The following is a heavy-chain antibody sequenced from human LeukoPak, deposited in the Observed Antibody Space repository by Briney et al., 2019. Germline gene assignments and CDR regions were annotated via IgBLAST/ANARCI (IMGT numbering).Heavy chain of an antibody. D-gene: IGHD6-13*01. Sequence: GGSLRLSCAASGFTFSKYGMHWVRQAPGKGLEWVTFISYDGSYGYYADSVKGRFTISRDNSKNTLYLQMNSLRAEDTGVYYCARGGDSSIWYYYFDYWGQGTLVTVSS. CDR2: ISYDGSYG. J-gene: IGHJ4*02. V-gene: IGHV3-30*03. CDR1: GFTFSKYG. CDR3: ARGGDSSIWYYYFDY.